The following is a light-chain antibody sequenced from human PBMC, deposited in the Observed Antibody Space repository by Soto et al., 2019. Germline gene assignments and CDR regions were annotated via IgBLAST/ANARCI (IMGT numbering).Light chain of an antibody. CDR2: DAS. CDR1: QGIRNF. Sequence: IQLTTSASFLSTSVGDRDTITCGASQGIRNFLAWYQQKPGKAPKLLIHDASIFQTGVPSRFSGSGSGTDFTFTITSLEAEEIATYYCRPHDILPLCFRGGT. V-gene: IGKV1-33*01. CDR3: RPHDILPLC. J-gene: IGKJ4*01.